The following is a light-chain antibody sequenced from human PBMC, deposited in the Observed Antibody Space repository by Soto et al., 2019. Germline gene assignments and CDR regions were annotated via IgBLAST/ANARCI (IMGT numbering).Light chain of an antibody. CDR2: AAS. Sequence: AIRMTQSPSSLSASTGDRVTITCRASQAVSSYLAWYQQKPGKAPKLLIFAASTLQSGVPSRFSGSGSETDFTFTISCLQSEDFPTYYCQQYYTYPWTFGQGTKVEFK. CDR1: QAVSSY. V-gene: IGKV1-8*01. CDR3: QQYYTYPWT. J-gene: IGKJ1*01.